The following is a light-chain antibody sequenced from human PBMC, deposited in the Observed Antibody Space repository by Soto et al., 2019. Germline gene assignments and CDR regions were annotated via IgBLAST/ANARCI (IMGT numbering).Light chain of an antibody. CDR1: QGIYKY. CDR2: GAS. Sequence: DILMTQSPSSLSASVGDRVTITCRASQGIYKYLAWYQQKPGKVPKVLIYGASTLHSAVPSRFSGAGSGTNFALTISSLQPEDVATHYCQKYNSAPWTFGQGTKVDIK. V-gene: IGKV1-27*01. J-gene: IGKJ1*01. CDR3: QKYNSAPWT.